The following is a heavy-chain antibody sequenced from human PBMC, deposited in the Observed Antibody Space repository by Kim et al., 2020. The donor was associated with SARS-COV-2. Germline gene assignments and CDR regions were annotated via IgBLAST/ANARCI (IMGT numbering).Heavy chain of an antibody. V-gene: IGHV4-34*01. CDR3: ARGPGIVVNSRFDP. CDR1: GGSFSGYY. J-gene: IGHJ5*02. Sequence: SETLSLTCAVYGGSFSGYYWSWIRQPQGKGLEWIGEINHSGSTNYNPSLKSRVTISVDTSKNQFSLKLSSVTAADTAVYYCARGPGIVVNSRFDPWGQGTLVTVSS. CDR2: INHSGST. D-gene: IGHD3-22*01.